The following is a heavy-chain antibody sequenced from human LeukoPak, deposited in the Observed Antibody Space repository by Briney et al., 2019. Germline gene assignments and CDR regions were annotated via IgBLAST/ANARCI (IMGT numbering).Heavy chain of an antibody. V-gene: IGHV3-21*01. CDR2: ISSSSSYI. CDR1: GFTFSSYS. Sequence: GGSLRLSCAASGFTFSSYSMNWVRQAPGKGLEWVSFISSSSSYIYYADSVKGRFTIFRDNAKNSLYLQMNSLRAEDTAVYYCARDLVVARNWFDPWGQGTLVTVSS. CDR3: ARDLVVARNWFDP. J-gene: IGHJ5*02. D-gene: IGHD5-12*01.